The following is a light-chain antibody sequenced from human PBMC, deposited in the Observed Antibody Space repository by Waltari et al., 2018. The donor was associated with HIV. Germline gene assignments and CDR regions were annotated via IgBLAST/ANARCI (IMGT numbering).Light chain of an antibody. V-gene: IGKV1-39*01. CDR1: QSIASY. Sequence: DIQLTQSPSSLSASVGDRVTITCRASQSIASYLNWYQQKPGKAPKLLIYSTSSLKSGVPSRFTCSGSGTDFTLTISSLQPEDFATYYCQQSSSTPRTFGQGTKLEIK. J-gene: IGKJ2*01. CDR3: QQSSSTPRT. CDR2: STS.